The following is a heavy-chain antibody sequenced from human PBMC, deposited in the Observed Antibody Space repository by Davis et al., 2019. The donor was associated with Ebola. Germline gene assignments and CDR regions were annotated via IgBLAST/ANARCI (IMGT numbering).Heavy chain of an antibody. CDR1: GYTFTGYY. V-gene: IGHV1-2*02. CDR2: INPNSGGT. CDR3: ARDGGIVVVPAANWFDP. Sequence: ASVTVSCMASGYTFTGYYMHWVRQAPGQGLEWMGWINPNSGGTNYAQKFQGRVTMTRDTSISTAYMELSRLRSDDTAVYYCARDGGIVVVPAANWFDPWGQGTLVTVSS. J-gene: IGHJ5*02. D-gene: IGHD2-2*01.